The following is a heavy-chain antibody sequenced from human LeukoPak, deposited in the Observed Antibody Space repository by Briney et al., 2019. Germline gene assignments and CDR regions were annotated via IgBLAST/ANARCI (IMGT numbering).Heavy chain of an antibody. Sequence: GGSRRLSCAASGFTFSSYGMHWVRQAPGKGLEWVSAISGSGDGTYYADSVKGRFTIARDNSKTTLYLQMNTLRDEDTAVYYCARGLLYSGTYVDYWGQGTLVTVSS. CDR1: GFTFSSYG. CDR3: ARGLLYSGTYVDY. CDR2: ISGSGDGT. D-gene: IGHD1-26*01. J-gene: IGHJ4*02. V-gene: IGHV3-23*01.